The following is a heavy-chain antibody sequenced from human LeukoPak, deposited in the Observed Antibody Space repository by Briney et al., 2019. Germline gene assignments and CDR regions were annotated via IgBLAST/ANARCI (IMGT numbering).Heavy chain of an antibody. Sequence: GGSLRLSCAASGFTFSSYSMNWVRQAPGKGLEWVSYITSTSTSVYYADSVKGRFTISRDNAKNSLYLQMHSLRVEDTAVYYCARDSGWSAYYTAYWGQGTLVTVSS. CDR1: GFTFSSYS. CDR2: ITSTSTSV. J-gene: IGHJ4*02. V-gene: IGHV3-48*01. D-gene: IGHD3-3*01. CDR3: ARDSGWSAYYTAY.